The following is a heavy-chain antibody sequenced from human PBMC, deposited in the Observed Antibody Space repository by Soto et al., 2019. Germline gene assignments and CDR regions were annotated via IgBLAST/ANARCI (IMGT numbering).Heavy chain of an antibody. D-gene: IGHD6-19*01. Sequence: QVQLVQSGAVVKKPGSSVKVSCKASGGTFSSYAISWVRQAPGQGLEWMGGIIPIFGTTNYAQKFQGRLTITADKSTSTAYVELSRLGSEDTAVYPGARAPGGCLRLEIYYFYYYGMDVWGQGTTVTVSS. V-gene: IGHV1-69*06. CDR3: ARAPGGCLRLEIYYFYYYGMDV. J-gene: IGHJ6*02. CDR1: GGTFSSYA. CDR2: IIPIFGTT.